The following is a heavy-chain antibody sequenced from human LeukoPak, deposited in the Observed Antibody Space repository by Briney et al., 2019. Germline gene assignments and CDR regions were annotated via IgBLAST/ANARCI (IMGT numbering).Heavy chain of an antibody. J-gene: IGHJ5*02. CDR1: GFTFSSYW. CDR2: IKQDGSEK. CDR3: ARAQGFNAQGTVLLRYFDWLDYKQSPQNRFDP. Sequence: GGSLRLSCAASGFTFSSYWMSWVRQAPGKGLEWVANIKQDGSEKYYVDSVKGRFTISRDNAKNSLYLQMNSLRAEDTAVYYCARAQGFNAQGTVLLRYFDWLDYKQSPQNRFDPWGQGTLVTVSS. D-gene: IGHD3-9*01. V-gene: IGHV3-7*01.